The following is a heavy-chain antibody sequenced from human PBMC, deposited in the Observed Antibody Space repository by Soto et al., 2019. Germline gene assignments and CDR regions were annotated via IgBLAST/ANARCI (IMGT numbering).Heavy chain of an antibody. V-gene: IGHV1-18*04. Sequence: ASVKVSCKASGYIFTGYYMHWVRQAPGQGLEWMGRISTYNGNTNYPQSLQGRLTMTTDTSTTTAYMELRNLRSDDTAVYYCARDPYHVLMVNAPNLYGMDVWGQGTTVTVSS. CDR1: GYIFTGYY. J-gene: IGHJ6*02. CDR3: ARDPYHVLMVNAPNLYGMDV. CDR2: ISTYNGNT. D-gene: IGHD2-8*01.